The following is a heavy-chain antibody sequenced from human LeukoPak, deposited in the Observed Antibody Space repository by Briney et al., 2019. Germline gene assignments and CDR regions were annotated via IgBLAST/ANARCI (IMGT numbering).Heavy chain of an antibody. CDR2: ISAYNGNT. Sequence: ASVKVSCKASGYTFTSYGISWVRQAPGQGLEWMGWISAYNGNTNYAQKLQGRVTMTTDTSTSTAYMELRSLRSDDTAVYYCARDRFPSMVANSENWFDPWGQGTLVTVSS. V-gene: IGHV1-18*01. D-gene: IGHD5-12*01. J-gene: IGHJ5*02. CDR1: GYTFTSYG. CDR3: ARDRFPSMVANSENWFDP.